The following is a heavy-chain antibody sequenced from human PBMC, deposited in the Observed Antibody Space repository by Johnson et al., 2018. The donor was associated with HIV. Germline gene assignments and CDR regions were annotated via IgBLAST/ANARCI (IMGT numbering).Heavy chain of an antibody. CDR3: AREVDGFDI. Sequence: EVQLVESGGGLVQPGGSLRLSCAASGFTLSNHWMSWVRQAPWKGLEYVANVNQDGSAKFYVDSVKGRFTISRDNAKNSLYLQMNSLRDEDTAVYYCAREVDGFDIWGQGTMVTVSS. CDR2: VNQDGSAK. CDR1: GFTLSNHW. V-gene: IGHV3-7*05. J-gene: IGHJ3*02.